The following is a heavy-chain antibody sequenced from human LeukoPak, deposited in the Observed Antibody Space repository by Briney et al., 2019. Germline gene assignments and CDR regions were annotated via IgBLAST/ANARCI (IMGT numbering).Heavy chain of an antibody. CDR1: GFRFSSYW. V-gene: IGHV3-7*05. CDR2: IEQDGSER. Sequence: GGSLRLSCELSGFRFSSYWMTWVRQAPGKGLEWVANIEQDGSERYSVDSVKGRFTIPRDNAKNSLSLQMNSLRAEDTAVYYCARASAATHFAMDVWGQGTTVTVSS. CDR3: ARASAATHFAMDV. D-gene: IGHD6-13*01. J-gene: IGHJ6*02.